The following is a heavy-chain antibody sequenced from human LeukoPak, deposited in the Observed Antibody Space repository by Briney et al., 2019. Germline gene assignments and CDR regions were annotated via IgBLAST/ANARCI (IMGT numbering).Heavy chain of an antibody. CDR2: ISPDSGFT. D-gene: IGHD6-13*01. CDR1: GYTFTGYY. V-gene: IGHV1-2*02. CDR3: ASTSGTPGITATGFDY. J-gene: IGHJ4*02. Sequence: GASVKVSCKASGYTFTGYYIHWVRQAPGQGLEWMGWISPDSGFTKYAQKFQGRATLTRDTSISTVYMELSRLRSDDTAVYYCASTSGTPGITATGFDYWGQGTLVTVSS.